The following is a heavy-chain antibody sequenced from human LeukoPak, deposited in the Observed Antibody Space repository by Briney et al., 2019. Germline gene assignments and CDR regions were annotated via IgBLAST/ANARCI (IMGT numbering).Heavy chain of an antibody. CDR3: ARGDLYYDFWSGYLFDY. J-gene: IGHJ4*02. D-gene: IGHD3-3*01. CDR1: GFTFSDYY. CDR2: ISSGGSTI. V-gene: IGHV3-11*01. Sequence: GGSLRLSCAASGFTFSDYYMSWIRQAPGKGLEWVSYISSGGSTIYYADSVKGRFTISRDNAKNSLYLQMNSLRAEDTAVYYCARGDLYYDFWSGYLFDYWGQGTLVTVSS.